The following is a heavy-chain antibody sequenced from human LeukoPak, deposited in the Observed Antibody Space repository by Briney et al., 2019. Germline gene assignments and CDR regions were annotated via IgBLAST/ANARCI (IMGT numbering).Heavy chain of an antibody. CDR1: GFTFSNAW. CDR3: TTVLWFGELDY. V-gene: IGHV3-15*01. Sequence: GGSLRLSCAASGFTFSNAWMSWVRQAPGKGLEWVGRIKRKTDGGTTDYAAPVKGRFTISRDDSKNTLYLQMNSLKTEDTAVYYCTTVLWFGELDYWGQGTLVTVSS. CDR2: IKRKTDGGTT. J-gene: IGHJ4*02. D-gene: IGHD3-10*01.